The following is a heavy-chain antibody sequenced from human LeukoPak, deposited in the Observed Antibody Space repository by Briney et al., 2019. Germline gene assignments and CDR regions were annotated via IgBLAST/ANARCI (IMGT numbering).Heavy chain of an antibody. D-gene: IGHD3-22*01. Sequence: GGSLRLSCAVSGITLSNYGMSWVRQAPGKGLEWVAGISDSGGRTRYADSVKGRFTISRDNPKNTLYLQMNSLRPEDTAVYFCAKRGVVIRVILVGFHKEANYFDSWGQGVLVTVSS. CDR3: AKRGVVIRVILVGFHKEANYFDS. CDR2: ISDSGGRT. V-gene: IGHV3-23*01. CDR1: GITLSNYG. J-gene: IGHJ4*02.